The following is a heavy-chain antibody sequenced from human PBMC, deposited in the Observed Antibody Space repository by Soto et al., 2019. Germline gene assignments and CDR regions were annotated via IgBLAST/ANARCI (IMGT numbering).Heavy chain of an antibody. D-gene: IGHD5-12*01. CDR3: ARLSGYAIDYYYGIDV. J-gene: IGHJ6*02. CDR2: IYPGDSDT. V-gene: IGHV5-51*01. CDR1: GYSFSNNW. Sequence: PGESLKISCKGSGYSFSNNWIGWVRQMPGKGLEWMGIIYPGDSDTRYTPSFQGQATFSADRSISTAYLQWTSLKASDTAIYYCARLSGYAIDYYYGIDVWGQGTTVTVSS.